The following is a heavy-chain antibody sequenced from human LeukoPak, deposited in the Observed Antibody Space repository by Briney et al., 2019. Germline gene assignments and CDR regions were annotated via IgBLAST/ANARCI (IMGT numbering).Heavy chain of an antibody. Sequence: SETLSLTCTVSGGSISSSSYYWGWIRQPPGKRLEWIGSIYYSGSTYYNPSLKSRVTISVDTSKNQFSLKLSSVTAADTAVYYCARGSSGYYYWGQGTLVTVSS. J-gene: IGHJ4*02. V-gene: IGHV4-39*07. CDR3: ARGSSGYYY. D-gene: IGHD3-22*01. CDR2: IYYSGST. CDR1: GGSISSSSYY.